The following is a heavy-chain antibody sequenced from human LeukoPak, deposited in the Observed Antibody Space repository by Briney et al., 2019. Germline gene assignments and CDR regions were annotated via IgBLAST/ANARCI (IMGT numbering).Heavy chain of an antibody. CDR3: AKDICGGDCYPHGGY. J-gene: IGHJ4*02. CDR2: IPYDGSNK. D-gene: IGHD2-21*01. CDR1: GFTFSNYG. Sequence: GGSLRLSCGASGFTFSNYGMHWVRQAPDKGLEWVAFIPYDGSNKYYADSLKGRFTISRDNSKDTLYLQMNSLRAEDTAIYYCAKDICGGDCYPHGGYWGQGTLVTVSS. V-gene: IGHV3-30*02.